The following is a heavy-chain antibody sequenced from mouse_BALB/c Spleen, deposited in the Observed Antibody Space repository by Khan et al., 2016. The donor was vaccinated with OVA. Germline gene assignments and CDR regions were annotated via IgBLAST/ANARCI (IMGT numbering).Heavy chain of an antibody. J-gene: IGHJ1*01. CDR3: ASSLFTTWFFDV. V-gene: IGHV5-17*02. D-gene: IGHD2-12*01. Sequence: EVELVESGGGLVQPGGSRKLSCAASGFTISNFGMHWVRQAPEKGLEWVAYISSGSATIYYADTVKGRFTISGDNPKNTLFLQMTSLRSEDTAIYYCASSLFTTWFFDVWGAGTTVTVSA. CDR2: ISSGSATI. CDR1: GFTISNFG.